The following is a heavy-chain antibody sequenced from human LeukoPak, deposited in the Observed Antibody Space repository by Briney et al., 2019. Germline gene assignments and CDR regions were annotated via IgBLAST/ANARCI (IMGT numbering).Heavy chain of an antibody. CDR3: ARAHVTYYYDSSGSPPSY. Sequence: GASVKVSCKASGGTFSSYAISWVRQAPGQGLEWMGGIIPIFGTANYAQKFQGRVTMTRDTSTSTVYMELSSLRSEDTAVYYCARAHVTYYYDSSGSPPSYWGQGTLVTVSS. J-gene: IGHJ4*02. CDR1: GGTFSSYA. V-gene: IGHV1-69*05. D-gene: IGHD3-22*01. CDR2: IIPIFGTA.